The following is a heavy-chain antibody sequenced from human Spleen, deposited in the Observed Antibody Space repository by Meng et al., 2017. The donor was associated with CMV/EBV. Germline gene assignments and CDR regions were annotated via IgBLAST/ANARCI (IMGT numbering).Heavy chain of an antibody. J-gene: IGHJ4*02. Sequence: SETLSLTCAVYGGSFSGYYWGWIRQPPGKGLEWIGEVNDSGGTNYNPSLKSRVTISVDTSKNQFSLKLSSVTAADTAVYYCATGRDGYKTNFDYWGQGTLVTVSS. CDR1: GGSFSGYY. D-gene: IGHD5-24*01. CDR2: VNDSGGT. V-gene: IGHV4-34*01. CDR3: ATGRDGYKTNFDY.